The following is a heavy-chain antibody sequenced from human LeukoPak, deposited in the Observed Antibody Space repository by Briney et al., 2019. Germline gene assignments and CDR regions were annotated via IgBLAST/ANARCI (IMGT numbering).Heavy chain of an antibody. J-gene: IGHJ3*02. Sequence: ASVKVSCKASGYTFTSYYMHWVRQAPGQGLEWMGIINPSGGSTSYAQKFQGRVTMTRDMSTSTDYMELSSLKTEDTAVYYCTRLGIYDAFDIWGQGTMVTVSS. D-gene: IGHD6-13*01. CDR3: TRLGIYDAFDI. V-gene: IGHV1-46*03. CDR2: INPSGGST. CDR1: GYTFTSYY.